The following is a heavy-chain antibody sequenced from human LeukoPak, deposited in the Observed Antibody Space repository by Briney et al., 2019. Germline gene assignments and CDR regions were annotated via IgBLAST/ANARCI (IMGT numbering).Heavy chain of an antibody. V-gene: IGHV4-59*08. CDR2: IYYSGST. J-gene: IGHJ3*02. D-gene: IGHD5-24*01. CDR3: ARRGSRDGYNYDAFDI. Sequence: PSETLSLTCTVSGGSISSYYWSWIRQPPGKGLEWIGYIYYSGSTNYNPSLKSRVTISVDTSKNQFSLKLSSVTAADTAVYYCARRGSRDGYNYDAFDIWGQGTMVTVSP. CDR1: GGSISSYY.